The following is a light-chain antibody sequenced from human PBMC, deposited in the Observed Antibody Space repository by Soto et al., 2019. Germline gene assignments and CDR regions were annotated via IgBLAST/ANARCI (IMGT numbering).Light chain of an antibody. CDR3: TSYTVSSTFV. V-gene: IGLV2-14*01. Sequence: QPASVSGSPGQSITISCTATSGDVGDFNYVTWYQQHPGKAPKLMIYEVINRPSGVSNRFSGSKSGNTASLTISGLQADDEADYYCTSYTVSSTFVFGSGTKLTVL. CDR2: EVI. J-gene: IGLJ1*01. CDR1: SGDVGDFNY.